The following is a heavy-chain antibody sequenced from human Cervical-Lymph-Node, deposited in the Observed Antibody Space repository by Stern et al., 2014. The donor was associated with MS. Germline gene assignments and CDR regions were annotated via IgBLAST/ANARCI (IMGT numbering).Heavy chain of an antibody. J-gene: IGHJ4*02. CDR2: IFPGGSDI. CDR1: GYTFTSYW. CDR3: ARQRYFDY. V-gene: IGHV5-51*01. Sequence: EVQLVESGPEVKRPGESLKISCQASGYTFTSYWIGWVRQMPGKGLEWIAIIFPGGSDIRYSPSFQGQVTISADKSSSTAYLQWNNLKASDTAIYYCARQRYFDYWGQGTLVTVYS.